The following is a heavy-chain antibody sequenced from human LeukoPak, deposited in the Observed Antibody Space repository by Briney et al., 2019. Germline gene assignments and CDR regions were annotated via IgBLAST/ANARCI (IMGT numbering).Heavy chain of an antibody. D-gene: IGHD2-15*01. Sequence: GGTLRLSCAASGFTFSSYGMSWVRQAPGKGLEWVSGISGNSGTTYYADSVKGRFTISRDNSMNTLYLQMNSLRADDTPIYYCAKAVIALYCSGGSCYSDYWGQGTLVTVSS. CDR1: GFTFSSYG. J-gene: IGHJ4*02. CDR3: AKAVIALYCSGGSCYSDY. V-gene: IGHV3-23*01. CDR2: ISGNSGTT.